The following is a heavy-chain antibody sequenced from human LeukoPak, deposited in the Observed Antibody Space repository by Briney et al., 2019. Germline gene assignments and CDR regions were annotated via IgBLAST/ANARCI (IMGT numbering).Heavy chain of an antibody. V-gene: IGHV3-74*01. CDR1: GIIFSNYW. D-gene: IGHD3-10*01. J-gene: IGHJ6*03. CDR3: AASPYGSGSYYTAYYYYYYMDV. Sequence: GGSLRLSCAASGIIFSNYWMHWVRQAPGKGLGGVSRINDDGRSTSYADSVKGRFTISRDNAKNTLYLQMNSLRAEDTAVYYCAASPYGSGSYYTAYYYYYYMDVWGKGTTVTVSS. CDR2: INDDGRST.